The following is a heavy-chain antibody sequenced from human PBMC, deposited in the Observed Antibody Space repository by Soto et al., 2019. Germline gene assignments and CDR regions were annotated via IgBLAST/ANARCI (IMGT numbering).Heavy chain of an antibody. Sequence: EQGLEWMGWISAYNGNTNYAQKLQGRVTMTTDTSTSTAYMELRSLRSDDTAVYYCARVIGPYCRGDSSYSHALDISGQRTIVSV. D-gene: IGHD2-15*01. J-gene: IGHJ3*02. CDR2: ISAYNGNT. CDR3: ARVIGPYCRGDSSYSHALDI. V-gene: IGHV1-18*01.